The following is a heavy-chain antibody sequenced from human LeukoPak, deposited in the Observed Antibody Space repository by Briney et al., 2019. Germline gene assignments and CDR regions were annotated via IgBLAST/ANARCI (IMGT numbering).Heavy chain of an antibody. CDR2: VNHGGGT. CDR3: ARPMIRGVITHPMDV. J-gene: IGHJ6*03. CDR1: VGSFTGYY. V-gene: IGHV4-34*01. Sequence: KPSETLSLTCEVYVGSFTGYYWTWIRQPPGKGLEWLGKVNHGGGTNYNPSLKSRVTMSVDTSKNQFSLKLSSVTAADTAVYYCARPMIRGVITHPMDVWGEGTTVTISS. D-gene: IGHD3-10*01.